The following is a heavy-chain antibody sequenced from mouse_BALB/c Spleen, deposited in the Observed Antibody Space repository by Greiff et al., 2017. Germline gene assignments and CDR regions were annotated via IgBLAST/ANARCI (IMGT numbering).Heavy chain of an antibody. Sequence: DVHLVESGGGLVQPGGSRKLSCAASGFTFSSFGMHWVRQAPEKGLEWVAYISSGSSTIYYADTVKGRFTISRDNPKNTLFLQMTSLRSEDTAMYYCARSYYRYDYFDYWGQGTTLTVSS. D-gene: IGHD2-14*01. J-gene: IGHJ2*01. V-gene: IGHV5-17*02. CDR1: GFTFSSFG. CDR2: ISSGSSTI. CDR3: ARSYYRYDYFDY.